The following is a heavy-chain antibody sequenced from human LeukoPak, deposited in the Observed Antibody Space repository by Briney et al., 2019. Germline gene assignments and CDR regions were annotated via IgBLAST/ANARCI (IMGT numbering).Heavy chain of an antibody. CDR1: GFTFSDYW. CDR2: ISSSSSYI. Sequence: GGSLRLSCAASGFTFSDYWMSWVRQAPGKGLEWVSSISSSSSYIYYADSVKGRFTISRDNAKNSLYLQMNSLRAEDTAVYYCARFTELVRGVTYYYYMDVWGKGTTVTVSS. V-gene: IGHV3-21*01. D-gene: IGHD3-10*01. J-gene: IGHJ6*03. CDR3: ARFTELVRGVTYYYYMDV.